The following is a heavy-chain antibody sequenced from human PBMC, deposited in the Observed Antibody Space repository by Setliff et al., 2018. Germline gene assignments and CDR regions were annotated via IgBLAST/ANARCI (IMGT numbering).Heavy chain of an antibody. D-gene: IGHD6-6*01. CDR3: ARGRNIESRLLDS. J-gene: IGHJ4*02. Sequence: PSETLSLTCAASGGSFTYYYWTWIRQSPGKGLEWIGEISHLGSPKYNPSLKSRVTISIDTSNYQFSLRLNSVTAADTAVYYCARGRNIESRLLDSWGQGTLVTVSS. CDR2: ISHLGSP. V-gene: IGHV4-34*01. CDR1: GGSFTYYY.